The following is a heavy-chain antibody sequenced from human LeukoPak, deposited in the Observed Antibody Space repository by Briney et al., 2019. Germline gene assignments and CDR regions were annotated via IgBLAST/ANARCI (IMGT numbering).Heavy chain of an antibody. V-gene: IGHV3-23*01. CDR1: GFSFSSYA. D-gene: IGHD2-2*01. Sequence: GGSLRLSCAASGFSFSSYAMSWVRQAPGKGLERVSAISGSGGSTYYADSVKGRFTISRDNSKNTLYLQMNSLRAEDTAVYYCAKVFLGDSTRVPYYFDYWGQGTLVTVSS. J-gene: IGHJ4*02. CDR2: ISGSGGST. CDR3: AKVFLGDSTRVPYYFDY.